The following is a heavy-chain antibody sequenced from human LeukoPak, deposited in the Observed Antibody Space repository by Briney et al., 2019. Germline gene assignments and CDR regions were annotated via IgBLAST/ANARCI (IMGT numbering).Heavy chain of an antibody. CDR2: ISYDGSNK. J-gene: IGHJ4*02. CDR1: GFTFSCYA. CDR3: AKGYNWNDLDY. D-gene: IGHD1-20*01. V-gene: IGHV3-30*18. Sequence: PGGSLRLSCAASGFTFSCYAMSWVRQAPGKGLEWVAVISYDGSNKYYADSVKGRFTISRDNSKNTLYLQMNSLRAEDTAVYYCAKGYNWNDLDYWGQGTLVTVSS.